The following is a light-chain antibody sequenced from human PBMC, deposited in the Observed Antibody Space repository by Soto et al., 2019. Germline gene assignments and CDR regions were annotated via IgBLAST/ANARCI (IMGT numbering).Light chain of an antibody. Sequence: QSVLTQPPSASGSPGQSVTISCTGTSSDVGGYNYVSWYRQHPGKAPKLMIYEVNKRPSGVPDRFSGSKSGNTASLTVSGLQPEDEADYYCSSYAGSNNPVVFGGGTKRTVL. CDR1: SSDVGGYNY. CDR3: SSYAGSNNPVV. V-gene: IGLV2-8*01. CDR2: EVN. J-gene: IGLJ2*01.